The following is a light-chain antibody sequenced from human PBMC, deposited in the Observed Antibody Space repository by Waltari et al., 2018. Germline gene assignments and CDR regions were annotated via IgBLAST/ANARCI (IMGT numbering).Light chain of an antibody. V-gene: IGKV1-39*01. CDR2: AAS. J-gene: IGKJ4*01. Sequence: DIQMTQSPSSLSASVGDRVTITCRASQSISNYLNWYQQNPGKAPKLLIYAASSLQSGVPSRFSGSGSGTDFTLTISSLQPEDFATYYCQQSYSIPLTFGGGTKVEIK. CDR3: QQSYSIPLT. CDR1: QSISNY.